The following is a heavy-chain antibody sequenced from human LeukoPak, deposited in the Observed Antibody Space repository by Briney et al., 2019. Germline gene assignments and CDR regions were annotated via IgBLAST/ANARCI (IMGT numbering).Heavy chain of an antibody. CDR3: ARDHLWFGEKASWFDP. V-gene: IGHV3-48*02. CDR2: ISSSSSTI. J-gene: IGHJ5*02. Sequence: GGSLRLSCAASGFTFSSYSMNWVRQAPGKGLEWVSYISSSSSTIYYADSVKGRFTISRDNAKNSLYLQMNSLRDEDTAVYYCARDHLWFGEKASWFDPWGQGTLVAVSS. D-gene: IGHD3-10*01. CDR1: GFTFSSYS.